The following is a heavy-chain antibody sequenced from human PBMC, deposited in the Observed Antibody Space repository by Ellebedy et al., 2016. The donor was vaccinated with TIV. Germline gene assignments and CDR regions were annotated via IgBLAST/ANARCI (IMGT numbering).Heavy chain of an antibody. V-gene: IGHV3-7*01. J-gene: IGHJ5*02. CDR1: GFSFRSYW. D-gene: IGHD4-17*01. CDR2: IYQDGSVQ. CDR3: ARRGSYGDYAVQVNSWFDT. Sequence: GESLKISCAASGFSFRSYWMSWVRQAPGKGLEWVANIYQDGSVQYYLDSVKGRFTISRDNANKSLFLQMNSLRVEDTAVYYCARRGSYGDYAVQVNSWFDTWGQGTLVTVSP.